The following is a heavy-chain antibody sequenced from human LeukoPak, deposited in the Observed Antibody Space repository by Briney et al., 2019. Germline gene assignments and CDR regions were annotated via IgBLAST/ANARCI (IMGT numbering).Heavy chain of an antibody. J-gene: IGHJ4*02. CDR3: AAAAGHYYFDY. V-gene: IGHV3-21*04. CDR2: ISSSSSYI. CDR1: GFTFCSYS. Sequence: GGSLRLSXAASGFTFCSYSMNWVRQAPGKGLEWVSSISSSSSYIYYADSVKGRFTISRDNAKNTLYLQMNSLRAEDTAVYYCAAAAGHYYFDYWGRGTLVTVSS. D-gene: IGHD6-13*01.